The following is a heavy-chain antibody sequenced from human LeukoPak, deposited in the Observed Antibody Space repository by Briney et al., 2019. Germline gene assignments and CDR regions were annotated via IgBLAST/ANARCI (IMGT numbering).Heavy chain of an antibody. Sequence: GGSLRLSCAASGFTFSNYNMNWVRQAPGRGLEWVAYITLSRTTIYYADSVKGRFTFSRDNSKNTVYLQMNSLRPEDTAVYYCAELGITMIGGVWGKGTTVTISS. D-gene: IGHD3-10*02. J-gene: IGHJ6*04. CDR3: AELGITMIGGV. V-gene: IGHV3-48*01. CDR2: ITLSRTTI. CDR1: GFTFSNYN.